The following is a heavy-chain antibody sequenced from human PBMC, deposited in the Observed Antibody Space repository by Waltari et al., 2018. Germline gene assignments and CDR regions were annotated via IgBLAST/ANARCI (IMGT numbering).Heavy chain of an antibody. J-gene: IGHJ5*02. CDR3: AKDAFGNTYLDH. D-gene: IGHD3-10*01. CDR2: AFFDGIKT. V-gene: IGHV3-30*18. CDR1: GFSPSNFG. Sequence: QVQLVESGGGVVQPGMSLRPSCAASGFSPSNFGMHWVRQAPGKGLGWVALAFFDGIKTDYADSVRGRFTISRDNSKNTLYLDINNLRVDDTGIYYCAKDAFGNTYLDHWGQGTVVTVSS.